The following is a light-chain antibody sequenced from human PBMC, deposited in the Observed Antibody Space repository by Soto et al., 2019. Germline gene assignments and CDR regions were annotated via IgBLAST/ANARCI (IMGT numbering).Light chain of an antibody. J-gene: IGKJ5*01. V-gene: IGKV3-20*01. CDR3: QQYGSSPPWT. CDR1: QIVSSSS. CDR2: EAS. Sequence: EIVLTQSPGTLSLSPGERATLSCRASQIVSSSSLAWYQQNPGQAPRLLIYEASSRATGIPDRFSGSGSGTDFTLTISRLEPEDFAVYYCQQYGSSPPWTFGQGTRLEIK.